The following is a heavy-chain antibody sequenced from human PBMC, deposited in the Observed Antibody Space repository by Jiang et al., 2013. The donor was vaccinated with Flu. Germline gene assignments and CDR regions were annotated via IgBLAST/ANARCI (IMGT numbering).Heavy chain of an antibody. CDR3: AGRHKTASTTNLRLDYFEY. D-gene: IGHD2-21*02. CDR1: GFTVSSNY. V-gene: IGHV3-53*01. CDR2: IYSGGDT. Sequence: SGGGLIQPGESLRLSCEASGFTVSSNYMSWVRQAPGKGLEWVSIIYSGGDTYYADSVKGRFTISRDNSNNTVYLQMNSLGAEDTAIYYCAGRHKTASTTNLRLDYFEYWGQGTPVTVSS. J-gene: IGHJ4*02.